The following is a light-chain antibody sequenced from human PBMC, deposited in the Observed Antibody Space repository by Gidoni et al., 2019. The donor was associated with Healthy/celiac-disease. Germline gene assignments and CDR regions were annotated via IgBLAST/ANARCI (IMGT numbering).Light chain of an antibody. CDR1: QGISSY. Sequence: DIQLTQSPSFLSASVGDRVTITCRASQGISSYLAWYQQKPGKAPKLLIYAASTVQSGVPSRFSGSGSGTEFTLTISSLQPEDFATYYCQQLNSYRPKYTFGQGTKLEIK. J-gene: IGKJ2*01. CDR3: QQLNSYRPKYT. CDR2: AAS. V-gene: IGKV1-9*01.